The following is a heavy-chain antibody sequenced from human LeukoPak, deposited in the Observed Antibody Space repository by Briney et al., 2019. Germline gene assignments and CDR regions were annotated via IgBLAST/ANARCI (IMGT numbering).Heavy chain of an antibody. J-gene: IGHJ4*02. CDR3: ARDLGTPGTNFDY. Sequence: PGGSLRLSCAASGFTFSSYEMNGVRQAPGKGVEGGSYINSAVITIYYADSVKGRFTISRDNAKNSLYLQVNSLRAEDTAVYYCARDLGTPGTNFDYWGQGTLVTVSS. CDR1: GFTFSSYE. D-gene: IGHD1-1*01. CDR2: INSAVITI. V-gene: IGHV3-48*03.